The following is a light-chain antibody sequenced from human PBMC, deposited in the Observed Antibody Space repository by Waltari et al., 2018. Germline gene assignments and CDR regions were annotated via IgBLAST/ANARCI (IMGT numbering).Light chain of an antibody. V-gene: IGLV3-19*01. CDR1: SLSIYY. CDR3: NSRDSSGNQV. Sequence: SSELTQDPAVSVALGQTVRITCQGDSLSIYYASWYQQKPGHAPVLVIYGKNNRPSGIPDRFSGSSSGNTASLTITGAQAEDEADYYCNSRDSSGNQVVGGGTKLTVL. CDR2: GKN. J-gene: IGLJ2*01.